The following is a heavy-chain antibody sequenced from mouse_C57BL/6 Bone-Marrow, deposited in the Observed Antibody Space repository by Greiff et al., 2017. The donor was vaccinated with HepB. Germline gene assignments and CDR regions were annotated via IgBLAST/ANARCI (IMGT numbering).Heavy chain of an antibody. J-gene: IGHJ2*01. V-gene: IGHV1-15*01. CDR2: IDPETGGT. CDR3: TRRSTMITTCGYYFDY. CDR1: GYTFTDYE. Sequence: QVQLQQSGAELVRPGASVTLSCKASGYTFTDYEMHWVKQTPVHGLEWIGAIDPETGGTAYNQKFKGKAILTADKSSSTAYMELRSLTSEDSAVYYCTRRSTMITTCGYYFDYGGQGTTLTVSS. D-gene: IGHD2-4*01.